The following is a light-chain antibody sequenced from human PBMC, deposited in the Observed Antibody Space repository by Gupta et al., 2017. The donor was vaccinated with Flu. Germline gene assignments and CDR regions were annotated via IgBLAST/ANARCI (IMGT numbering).Light chain of an antibody. CDR2: AAS. CDR1: QSISSY. V-gene: IGKV1-39*01. J-gene: IGKJ1*01. Sequence: DIQTTQSPSSLSASVGDRVTITCRASQSISSYLNWYQQKPGKAPKLLIYAASRWQSGVPSRFSGSGSGTDFTLTISSLQPEDFATYYCQQRDSTPWTFGQGTKVEIK. CDR3: QQRDSTPWT.